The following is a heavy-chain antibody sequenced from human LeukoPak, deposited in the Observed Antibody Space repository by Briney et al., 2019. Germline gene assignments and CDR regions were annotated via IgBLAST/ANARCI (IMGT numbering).Heavy chain of an antibody. V-gene: IGHV1-2*06. Sequence: GASVKVSCRASGYTFTDYYIHWVRQAPGQGLEWMGRIYPNSGDPDYAQKFQGRVTMTRDTSISTAYMEFSRLKSDDTAVYYCARDDGWAGTDCWGPGTLVTVSS. D-gene: IGHD3-10*01. CDR2: IYPNSGDP. CDR3: ARDDGWAGTDC. CDR1: GYTFTDYY. J-gene: IGHJ4*02.